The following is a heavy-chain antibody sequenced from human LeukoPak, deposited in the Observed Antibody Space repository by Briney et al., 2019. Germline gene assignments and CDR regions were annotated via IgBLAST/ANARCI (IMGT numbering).Heavy chain of an antibody. CDR3: ARSIAAAGFDY. J-gene: IGHJ4*02. D-gene: IGHD6-13*01. Sequence: GGSLRLSCAASGFIVSSNYMSWVRQAPGKGLEWVSVIYSGGSTYYADSVKGRFTISRDNSKNTLYLQMNSLRAEDTAVYYCARSIAAAGFDYWGQGTLVTVSS. CDR2: IYSGGST. V-gene: IGHV3-53*01. CDR1: GFIVSSNY.